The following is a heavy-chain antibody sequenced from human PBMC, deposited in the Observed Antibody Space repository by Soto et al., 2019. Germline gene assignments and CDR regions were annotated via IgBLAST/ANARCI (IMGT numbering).Heavy chain of an antibody. CDR2: ISSGGQTI. Sequence: EVQLVESGGGLVQPGGSLRLSCAASGFSFSTYEMNWVRQAPGKGLEWVSYISSGGQTIKSTDSVKGRFTISRDNAKNSLYLQMNCLRDEDTGVYYCARDPQRGYSGMDVWGQGTTVTVSS. V-gene: IGHV3-48*02. D-gene: IGHD2-2*01. J-gene: IGHJ6*02. CDR3: ARDPQRGYSGMDV. CDR1: GFSFSTYE.